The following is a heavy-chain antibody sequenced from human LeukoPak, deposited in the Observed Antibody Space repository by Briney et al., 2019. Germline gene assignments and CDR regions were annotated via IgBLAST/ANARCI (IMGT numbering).Heavy chain of an antibody. CDR3: ARVGYCSSTSCSGDY. J-gene: IGHJ4*02. V-gene: IGHV1-2*02. Sequence: ASVKVSCKASGYTFTGYYMHWVRQAPGQGLEWMGWINPNSGGTSYAQKFQGRVTMTRDTSISTAYMELSRLRSDDTAVYYCARVGYCSSTSCSGDYWGQGTLVTVSS. D-gene: IGHD2-2*01. CDR2: INPNSGGT. CDR1: GYTFTGYY.